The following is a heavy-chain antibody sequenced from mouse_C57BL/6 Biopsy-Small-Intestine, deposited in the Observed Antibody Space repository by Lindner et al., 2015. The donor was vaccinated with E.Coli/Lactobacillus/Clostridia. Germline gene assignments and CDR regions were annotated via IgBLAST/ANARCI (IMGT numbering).Heavy chain of an antibody. V-gene: IGHV14-1*01. CDR3: TTWKFYYDYSPSGTGFAS. CDR1: GFNIEDSY. J-gene: IGHJ3*01. Sequence: VQLQESGAELVRPGASVKLSCTASGFNIEDSYIHWVKQRPGQGLVWIGRIAPEDGDSEYAPKFQGKATLTADTSSNTAYLHFTSLTSEDTAVYYCTTWKFYYDYSPSGTGFASWGQGTLVTVSA. D-gene: IGHD2-4*01. CDR2: IAPEDGDS.